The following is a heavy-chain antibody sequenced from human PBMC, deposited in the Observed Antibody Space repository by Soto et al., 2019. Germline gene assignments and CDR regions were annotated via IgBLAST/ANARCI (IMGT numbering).Heavy chain of an antibody. CDR3: AHLRGTYYT. J-gene: IGHJ5*02. CDR2: IYWDDDK. Sequence: QITLKESGPTLVKPTQTLTLTCAFAGFSFSTSGVGVGWIRQPPGKALEWLALIYWDDDKLYSPSLKNRLSITKASSKKQGVLSMTNMDPVDTATYFCAHLRGTYYTWGQGTLVTVSS. CDR1: GFSFSTSGVG. V-gene: IGHV2-5*02. D-gene: IGHD1-26*01.